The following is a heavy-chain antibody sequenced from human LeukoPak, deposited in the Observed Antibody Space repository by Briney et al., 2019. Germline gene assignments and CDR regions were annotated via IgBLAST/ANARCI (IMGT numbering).Heavy chain of an antibody. CDR2: IYHSGST. J-gene: IGHJ4*02. CDR1: GYSISSGYY. Sequence: SETLSLTCTVSGYSISSGYYWGWIRQPPGKGLEWIGSIYHSGSTYYNPSLKSRVTISVDTSKNQFSLKLSSVTAADTAVYYCARGPPPDFDYWGRGTLVTVSS. V-gene: IGHV4-38-2*02. CDR3: ARGPPPDFDY.